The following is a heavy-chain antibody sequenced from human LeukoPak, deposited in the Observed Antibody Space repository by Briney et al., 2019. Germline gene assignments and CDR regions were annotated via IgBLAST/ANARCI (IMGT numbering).Heavy chain of an antibody. CDR1: GDSISSSHW. D-gene: IGHD1-26*01. CDR3: ASLLVGAKFYLDY. V-gene: IGHV4-4*02. CDR2: IYHSGST. J-gene: IGHJ4*02. Sequence: PSETLSLTCAVSGDSISSSHWWSWVRQPPGKGLEWIGDIYHSGSTNYNPSLKSRVIISVDKSKNQFSLKLSSVTAADTAVYYCASLLVGAKFYLDYWGQGTLVTVSS.